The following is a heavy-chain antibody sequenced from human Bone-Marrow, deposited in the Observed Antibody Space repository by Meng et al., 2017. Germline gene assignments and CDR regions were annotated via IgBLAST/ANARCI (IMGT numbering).Heavy chain of an antibody. V-gene: IGHV1-18*01. D-gene: IGHD3/OR15-3a*01. CDR1: GYTFTDYG. Sequence: ASVKVSCKTSGYTFTDYGFNWVRQAPGQGLEWMGWISTYSGKTNYAQKFQGRITMTTDTSTRTGYMDLSNLRSNDTAVYFCARSEKIGPQDYWGQGTRVTVSS. CDR2: ISTYSGKT. J-gene: IGHJ4*02. CDR3: ARSEKIGPQDY.